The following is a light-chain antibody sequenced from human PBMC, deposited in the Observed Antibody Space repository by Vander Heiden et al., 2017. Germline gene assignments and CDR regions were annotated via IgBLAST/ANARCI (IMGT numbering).Light chain of an antibody. CDR2: WAS. CDR3: QQCDSDPLT. V-gene: IGKV4-1*01. J-gene: IGKJ4*01. Sequence: DIVMTQSPASLTVSLGERATINCKSSQSVLSRSNNKNYLVWYQKKPGQAPRLLISWASTRESGVPDRFSGSGSGTDFTLTISSLQAEDVAVYYCQQCDSDPLTFGGGTKVEIK. CDR1: QSVLSRSNNKNY.